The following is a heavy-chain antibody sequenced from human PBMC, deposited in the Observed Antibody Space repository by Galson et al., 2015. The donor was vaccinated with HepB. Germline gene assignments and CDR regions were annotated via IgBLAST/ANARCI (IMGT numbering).Heavy chain of an antibody. CDR3: ARDEGYYESAGFDY. D-gene: IGHD3-16*01. CDR2: FSAYNGDT. J-gene: IGHJ4*02. Sequence: SVKVSCKASGYTFTSYGFSWVRQAPGHGLEWMGWFSAYNGDTNCAQKFQDRVTMTTDTSTSTAYMELRSLTSDDTAVYYCARDEGYYESAGFDYWGQGTLVTVSS. V-gene: IGHV1-18*01. CDR1: GYTFTSYG.